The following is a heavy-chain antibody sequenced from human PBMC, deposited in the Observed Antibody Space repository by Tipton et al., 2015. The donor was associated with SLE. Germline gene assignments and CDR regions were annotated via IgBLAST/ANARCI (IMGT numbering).Heavy chain of an antibody. D-gene: IGHD2-2*01. Sequence: PGLVKPSETLSLTRTVSGGSISSSSYYWGWIRQPPGKGLEWIGYIYYSGSTHYNPSLKSRVTISVDTSKNQFSLKLSSVTAADTAVYYCARTEWYQSFDYWGQGTLVTVSS. CDR2: IYYSGST. CDR3: ARTEWYQSFDY. J-gene: IGHJ4*02. CDR1: GGSISSSSYY. V-gene: IGHV4-31*03.